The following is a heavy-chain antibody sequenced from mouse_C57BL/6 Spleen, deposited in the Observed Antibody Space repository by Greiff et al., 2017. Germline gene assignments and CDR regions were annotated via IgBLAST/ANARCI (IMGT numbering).Heavy chain of an antibody. CDR3: ARSAIYYDYPRFDY. Sequence: VQLQQSGPELVKPGASVKIPCKASGYTFTDYNMDWVKQSHGKSLEWIGDINPNNGGTIYNQKFKGKATLTVDKSSSTAYMELRSLTSEDTAVYYCARSAIYYDYPRFDYWGQGTTLTVSS. CDR2: INPNNGGT. D-gene: IGHD2-4*01. J-gene: IGHJ2*01. V-gene: IGHV1-18*01. CDR1: GYTFTDYN.